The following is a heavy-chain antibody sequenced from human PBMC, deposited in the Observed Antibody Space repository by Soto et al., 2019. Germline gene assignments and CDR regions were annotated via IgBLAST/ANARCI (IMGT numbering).Heavy chain of an antibody. D-gene: IGHD2-15*01. CDR3: AGHRVVGCSGSTCATPIYYGIDV. J-gene: IGHJ6*02. CDR1: GGSISSGSYY. CDR2: IYYSRTT. V-gene: IGHV4-31*03. Sequence: SETLSLTCSVSGGSISSGSYYWSWNRQHPGKGLEWIGHIYYSRTTNYNTPLKSRLIISLVASKDHLSLMLIALAAAETAVEYCAGHRVVGCSGSTCATPIYYGIDVWGQGTTVTVSS.